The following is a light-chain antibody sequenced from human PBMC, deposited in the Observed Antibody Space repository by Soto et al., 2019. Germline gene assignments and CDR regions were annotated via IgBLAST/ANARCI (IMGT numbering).Light chain of an antibody. V-gene: IGKV1-39*01. CDR2: AAS. J-gene: IGKJ5*01. CDR1: ESISRH. CDR3: QQSYSTLSIS. Sequence: DIQMTQSPSSLSASVGDRVTITCRASESISRHLKWYQQKPGKAPNLLIYAASTLQNGVPSRFSGSGSGTDFTLTISSLPPDDFATYYCQQSYSTLSISFGQGTRLEIK.